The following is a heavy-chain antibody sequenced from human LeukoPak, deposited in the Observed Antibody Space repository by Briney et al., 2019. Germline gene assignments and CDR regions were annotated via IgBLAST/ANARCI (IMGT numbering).Heavy chain of an antibody. Sequence: PSETLSLTCTVSGYSISSGYYWGWIRQPPGKGLEWIGSLYHTGSTYYNPSLKSRVTISVDTSKNQFSLKLSSVTAADTAVYYCAREPEAVAGTGVDYWGQGTLVTVSS. D-gene: IGHD6-19*01. CDR2: LYHTGST. V-gene: IGHV4-38-2*02. J-gene: IGHJ4*02. CDR3: AREPEAVAGTGVDY. CDR1: GYSISSGYY.